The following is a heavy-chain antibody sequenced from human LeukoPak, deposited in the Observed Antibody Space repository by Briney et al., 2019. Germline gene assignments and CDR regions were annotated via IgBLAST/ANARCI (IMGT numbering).Heavy chain of an antibody. J-gene: IGHJ6*04. CDR2: IPYDGSNK. V-gene: IGHV3-30*18. CDR1: GFTFSSYG. D-gene: IGHD6-13*01. Sequence: GRSLRLSCAASGFTFSSYGMHWVRQAPGKGLEWVAVIPYDGSNKYCADSVKGRFTISRDNSKNTLYLQMNSLRAEDTAVYYCAKNAAAADPNYYYYGMDVWGKGTTVTVSS. CDR3: AKNAAAADPNYYYYGMDV.